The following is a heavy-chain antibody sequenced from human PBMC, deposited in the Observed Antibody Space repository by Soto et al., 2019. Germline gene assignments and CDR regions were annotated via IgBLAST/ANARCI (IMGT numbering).Heavy chain of an antibody. D-gene: IGHD2-15*01. V-gene: IGHV3-48*02. CDR1: GFTFSSYS. Sequence: AGGSLRLSCAASGFTFSSYSMNWVRQAPGKGLEWVSYISSSSSTIYYADSVKGRFTISRDNAKNSLYLQMNSLRDEDTAVYYCARDLVVVAAIRELPDYYYYGMDVWGQGTTVTVSS. CDR2: ISSSSSTI. J-gene: IGHJ6*02. CDR3: ARDLVVVAAIRELPDYYYYGMDV.